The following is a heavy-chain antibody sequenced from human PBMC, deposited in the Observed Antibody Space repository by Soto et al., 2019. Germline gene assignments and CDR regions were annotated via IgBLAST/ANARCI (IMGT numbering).Heavy chain of an antibody. CDR1: GYTFTGYY. J-gene: IGHJ3*02. Sequence: QVQLVQSGAEVKKPGASVKVSCKASGYTFTGYYMHWVRQAPGQGLEWMGWNNPNSGGTNYAQKFQGWVTMTRDTSISTAYMELSRLRSDDTAVYYCARVRTVTDRRNDAFDIWGQGTMVTVSS. CDR2: NNPNSGGT. V-gene: IGHV1-2*04. CDR3: ARVRTVTDRRNDAFDI. D-gene: IGHD4-17*01.